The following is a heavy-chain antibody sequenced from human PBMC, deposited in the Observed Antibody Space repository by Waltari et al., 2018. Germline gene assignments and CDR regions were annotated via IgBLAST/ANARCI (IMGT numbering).Heavy chain of an antibody. D-gene: IGHD3-22*01. CDR1: GGSLRRTSSH. J-gene: IGHJ4*02. Sequence: ESPPGLVKPSDLLSPTCTVSGGSLRRTSSHWGRFRQPRFTCMEGIGSIYYSGSTYYNPSLKSRVTISVDTSKNQFSLKLSSVTAADTAVYYCARDLLGIGSSGYYYIGLYYFDYWGQGTLVTVSS. CDR2: IYYSGST. V-gene: IGHV4-39*07. CDR3: ARDLLGIGSSGYYYIGLYYFDY.